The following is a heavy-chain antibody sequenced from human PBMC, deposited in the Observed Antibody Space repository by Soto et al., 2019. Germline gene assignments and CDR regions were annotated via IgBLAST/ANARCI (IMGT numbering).Heavy chain of an antibody. CDR2: INFGGTT. CDR1: GASISSNF. Sequence: ASEALSLTCSVSGASISSNFWSWVRQPPGKGLEWIGYINFGGTTQSTPSLKGRVTISVDTSKNQITLKVTSVTAVVTSVDDYPAIPRYCGQGSL. D-gene: IGHD5-18*01. V-gene: IGHV4-59*01. CDR3: PAIPRY. J-gene: IGHJ4*02.